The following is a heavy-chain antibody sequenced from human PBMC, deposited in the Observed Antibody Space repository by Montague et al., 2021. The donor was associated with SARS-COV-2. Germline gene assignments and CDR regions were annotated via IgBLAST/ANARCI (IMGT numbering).Heavy chain of an antibody. V-gene: IGHV4-34*01. Sequence: SETLSLTCAVYGGSLSGYYWSWIRQPLGEGLEWIAEISHSGSTSYNPSLKSRVTISVDTSKDQFSLKLSFVTVADTAVYYCARGTKRVFTYYYDSGGYAGGYWGQGTLVTVSS. CDR2: ISHSGST. D-gene: IGHD3-22*01. CDR1: GGSLSGYY. CDR3: ARGTKRVFTYYYDSGGYAGGY. J-gene: IGHJ4*02.